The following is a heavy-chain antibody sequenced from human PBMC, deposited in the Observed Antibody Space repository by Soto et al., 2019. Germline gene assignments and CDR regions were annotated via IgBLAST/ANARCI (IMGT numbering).Heavy chain of an antibody. CDR2: IYHSGST. CDR3: ARGQLWSNNWFDP. CDR1: GGSISSGGYS. D-gene: IGHD5-18*01. Sequence: LSLTCAVSGGSISSGGYSWSWTRQPPGKGLEWIGYIYHSGSTYYNPSLKSRVTISVDRSKNQFSLKLSSVTAADTAVYYCARGQLWSNNWFDPWGQGTLVTVSS. V-gene: IGHV4-30-2*01. J-gene: IGHJ5*02.